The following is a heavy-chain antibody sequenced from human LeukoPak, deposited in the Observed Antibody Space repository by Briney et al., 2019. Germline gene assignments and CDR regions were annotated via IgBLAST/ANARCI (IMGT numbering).Heavy chain of an antibody. V-gene: IGHV6-1*01. CDR2: TYYRSKWYN. D-gene: IGHD1-20*01. CDR3: ARDRVPFNNWNHKTARYYFDY. CDR1: GDSVSSNSAA. J-gene: IGHJ4*02. Sequence: SQTLSLTCAISGDSVSSNSAAWNWIRQSPSRGLEWLGRTYYRSKWYNDYAVSVKSRITINPDTSKNQFSLQLNSVTPEDTAVYYCARDRVPFNNWNHKTARYYFDYWGQGTLVTVSS.